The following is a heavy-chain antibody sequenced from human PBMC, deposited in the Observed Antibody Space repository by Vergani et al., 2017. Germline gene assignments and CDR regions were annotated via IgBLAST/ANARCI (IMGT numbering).Heavy chain of an antibody. J-gene: IGHJ2*01. Sequence: EVQLVESGGGLVQPGRSLRLSCAASGITFDDYAKHWVRQAPGKGLWWGSGINWNSDSIAYADSVQGRFTIYRDNAKKSLYLQMNSLRAEDTALYYCVKDIAASGNYWYFDLWGRGTLVTVSS. CDR2: INWNSDSI. CDR1: GITFDDYA. CDR3: VKDIAASGNYWYFDL. D-gene: IGHD6-13*01. V-gene: IGHV3-9*01.